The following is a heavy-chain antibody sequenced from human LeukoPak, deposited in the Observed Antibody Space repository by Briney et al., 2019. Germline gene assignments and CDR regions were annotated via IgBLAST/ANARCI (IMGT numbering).Heavy chain of an antibody. D-gene: IGHD2-2*01. CDR3: ARGDVGYCSSTSCSGGY. CDR2: INWNGGSI. J-gene: IGHJ4*02. CDR1: GFTFDDYG. Sequence: PGGSLRLSCAASGFTFDDYGMTWIRQAPGKGLEWVSDINWNGGSIGYADSVKGRFTVSRDNAKNSLYLQMNSLRAEDTAVYYCARGDVGYCSSTSCSGGYWGQGTLVTVSS. V-gene: IGHV3-20*04.